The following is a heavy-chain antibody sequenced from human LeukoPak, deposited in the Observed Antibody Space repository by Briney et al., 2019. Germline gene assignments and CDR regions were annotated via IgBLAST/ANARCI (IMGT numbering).Heavy chain of an antibody. CDR3: ARDSRYSWYGDYFDY. CDR2: IKQDGSEK. J-gene: IGHJ4*02. Sequence: GESLRLTCAASGFTFSSYWMSWVRQAPGKGLEWVANIKQDGSEKYYVDSVKGRFTISRDNAKNSLYLQMNSLRAEDTAVYYCARDSRYSWYGDYFDYWGQGTLVIVSS. V-gene: IGHV3-7*01. CDR1: GFTFSSYW. D-gene: IGHD6-13*01.